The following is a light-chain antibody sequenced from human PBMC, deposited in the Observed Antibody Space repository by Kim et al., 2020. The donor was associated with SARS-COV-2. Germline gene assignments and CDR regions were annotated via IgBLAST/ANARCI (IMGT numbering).Light chain of an antibody. V-gene: IGKV3-11*01. Sequence: LSPGERATLSCRASQSNSSYLAWYQQKPGQAPRLLIYDASNRATGIPARFSGSGSGTDFTLTISSLEPEDFAVYYCQQRSNWPLTFGGGTKVDIK. J-gene: IGKJ4*01. CDR2: DAS. CDR1: QSNSSY. CDR3: QQRSNWPLT.